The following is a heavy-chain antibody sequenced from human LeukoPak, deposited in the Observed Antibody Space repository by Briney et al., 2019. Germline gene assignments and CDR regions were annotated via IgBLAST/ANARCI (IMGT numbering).Heavy chain of an antibody. D-gene: IGHD3-22*01. CDR3: AKDSLYYYESSGFYKFDY. CDR1: GFTFSSYA. Sequence: PGGSLRLSCAASGFTFSSYAMSWVRQAPGKGLEWVSAISGSGAGTYYADSVKGRFTISRDNSKKTLYLQMNSLRAEDMAVYYCAKDSLYYYESSGFYKFDYWGQGTLVTVSA. V-gene: IGHV3-23*01. CDR2: ISGSGAGT. J-gene: IGHJ4*02.